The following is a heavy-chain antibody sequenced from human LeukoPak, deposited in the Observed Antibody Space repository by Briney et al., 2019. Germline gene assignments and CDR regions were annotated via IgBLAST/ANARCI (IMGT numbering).Heavy chain of an antibody. CDR1: GGPFSGYY. D-gene: IGHD3-10*01. CDR3: TRQRSYNWYFDL. V-gene: IGHV4-34*01. CDR2: INQSGST. Sequence: SDTLSLTRAVCGGPFSGYYWSWLRQSPGTGLEWIGEINQSGSTTYKPSLKGRVTISVDPSKNQFFLKVSSVTAADTAVYYCTRQRSYNWYFDLWGRGTLVTVSS. J-gene: IGHJ2*01.